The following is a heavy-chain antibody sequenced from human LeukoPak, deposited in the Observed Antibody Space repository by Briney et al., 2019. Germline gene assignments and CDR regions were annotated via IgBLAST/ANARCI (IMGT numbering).Heavy chain of an antibody. V-gene: IGHV4-34*01. Sequence: SETLSLTCAVYGGSFSGYYWSWIRQPPGKGLEWIGEINHSGSTNYNPSLKSRVTISVDTSKNQFSLKLSSVTAADTAVYYCVRDTMVRGVTSPQASTFFDYWGQGTLVTVSS. CDR2: INHSGST. CDR1: GGSFSGYY. CDR3: VRDTMVRGVTSPQASTFFDY. J-gene: IGHJ4*02. D-gene: IGHD3-10*01.